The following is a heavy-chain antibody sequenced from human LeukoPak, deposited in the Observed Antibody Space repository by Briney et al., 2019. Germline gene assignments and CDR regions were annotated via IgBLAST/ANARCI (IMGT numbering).Heavy chain of an antibody. CDR2: IYRSGTP. J-gene: IGHJ4*02. Sequence: SETLSLTCTVSGGSISSYYWSWIRRPPGKGLEGIGYIYRSGTPNYSPSLKSRVTISVDTSKNQFSLKLSSVTAADTAVYYCARVPPWEGGDYWGQGTLVTVSS. V-gene: IGHV4-59*01. CDR3: ARVPPWEGGDY. D-gene: IGHD1-26*01. CDR1: GGSISSYY.